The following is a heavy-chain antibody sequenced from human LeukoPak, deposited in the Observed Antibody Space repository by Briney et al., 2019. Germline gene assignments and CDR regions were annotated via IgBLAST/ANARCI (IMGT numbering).Heavy chain of an antibody. CDR2: IKEDGSQK. CDR1: GFTFSIYW. J-gene: IGHJ6*04. V-gene: IGHV3-7*03. D-gene: IGHD3-10*01. Sequence: GGSLRLSCAASGFTFSIYWMHWVRRAPGKGLERVANIKEDGSQKYFVDSVKGRFAISRDNAKNSLYLQMNSLRAEDTAVYYCARESRRITMVRGLDMDVWGKGTTVTVSS. CDR3: ARESRRITMVRGLDMDV.